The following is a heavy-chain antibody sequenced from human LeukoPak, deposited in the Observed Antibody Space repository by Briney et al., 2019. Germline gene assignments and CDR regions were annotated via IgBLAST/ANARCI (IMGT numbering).Heavy chain of an antibody. V-gene: IGHV3-21*01. Sequence: GGPLRLSCAASGFTFSSYSMSWVRQAPGKGLEWVSSISGGSSYIYYVDSVKGRFTLSRDNAKNSLYLQMNSLRAEDTAVYYCARVIFRGATEGYYYYYGLDVWGQGTTVTVSS. CDR3: ARVIFRGATEGYYYYYGLDV. D-gene: IGHD3-10*01. CDR2: ISGGSSYI. J-gene: IGHJ6*02. CDR1: GFTFSSYS.